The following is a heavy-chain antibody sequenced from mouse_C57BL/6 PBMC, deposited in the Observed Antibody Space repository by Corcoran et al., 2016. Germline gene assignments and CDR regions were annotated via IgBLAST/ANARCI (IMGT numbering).Heavy chain of an antibody. D-gene: IGHD1-1*01. CDR3: AREITTPGAWFAY. CDR1: GYTFTDYY. CDR2: TFPGSGST. V-gene: IGHV1-75*01. J-gene: IGHJ3*01. Sequence: QVQLQESGPELVKPGASVKISCKASGYTFTDYYINWVKQRPGQGLEWIGWTFPGSGSTYYNEKLKGKATLTVDKSTSTAYMLLSSLTSEDSAVYFCAREITTPGAWFAYWGQGTLVTVSA.